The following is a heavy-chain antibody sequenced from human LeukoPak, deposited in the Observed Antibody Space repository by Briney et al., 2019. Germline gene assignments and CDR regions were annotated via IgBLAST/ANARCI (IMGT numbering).Heavy chain of an antibody. CDR1: GFTFSSCA. D-gene: IGHD1-26*01. CDR3: ARDLTVGATNTLVGAFDI. V-gene: IGHV3-23*01. CDR2: ISGSGDST. J-gene: IGHJ3*02. Sequence: GGSLRLSCAASGFTFSSCAMSWVRQAPGKGLEWVSTISGSGDSTYYADSVKGRFTISRDNSKNTLYLQMNSLRAEDTAVYYCARDLTVGATNTLVGAFDIWGQGTMATVSS.